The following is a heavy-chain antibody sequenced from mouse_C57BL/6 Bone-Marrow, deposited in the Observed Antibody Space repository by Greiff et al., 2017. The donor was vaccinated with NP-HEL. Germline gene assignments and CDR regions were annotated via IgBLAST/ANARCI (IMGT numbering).Heavy chain of an antibody. CDR3: ARDSPAWFAY. CDR1: GYTFTSYW. D-gene: IGHD6-1*01. CDR2: IDPSDSYT. J-gene: IGHJ3*01. Sequence: VKLQQPGAELVTPGASVKLSCKASGYTFTSYWMHWVKQRPGQGLEWIGEIDPSDSYTNYNQKFKGKSTLTVDKSSSTAYMQLSSLTSEDSAVSYCARDSPAWFAYWGQGTLVTVSA. V-gene: IGHV1-69*01.